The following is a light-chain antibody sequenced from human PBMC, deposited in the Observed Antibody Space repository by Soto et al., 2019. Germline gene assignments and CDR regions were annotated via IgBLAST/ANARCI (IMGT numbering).Light chain of an antibody. Sequence: QSALTQPASVSGSLGQSITIACTGSSRDIGTYDYVSWYQQHPGKAPKLNIYDVSRRPSGIPNRFSGSKFGNTASLTISGLQADDEADYHCTSYSSSATSILFGGGTKLTVL. J-gene: IGLJ2*01. CDR3: TSYSSSATSIL. V-gene: IGLV2-14*03. CDR2: DVS. CDR1: SRDIGTYDY.